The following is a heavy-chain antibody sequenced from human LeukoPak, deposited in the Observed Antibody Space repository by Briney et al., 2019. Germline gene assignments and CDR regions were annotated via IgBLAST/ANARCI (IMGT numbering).Heavy chain of an antibody. D-gene: IGHD5-24*01. CDR3: VRERFGAIVEN. CDR2: VYGGGNT. CDR1: GFTVANDR. V-gene: IGHV3-53*01. J-gene: IGHJ4*02. Sequence: GGSLRLSCAASGFTVANDRMSWVRKAPGKGLEWVSTVYGGGNTAYADSVKGRFTISRDTSKNTLLLQMNSLRAEDTALYFCVRERFGAIVENWGQGALVIVSS.